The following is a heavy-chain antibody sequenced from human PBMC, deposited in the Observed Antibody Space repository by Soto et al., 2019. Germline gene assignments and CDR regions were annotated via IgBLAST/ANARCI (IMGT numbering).Heavy chain of an antibody. J-gene: IGHJ6*02. Sequence: ASVKVSCKASGYTFTVYYMHWVRQAPGQGLEWMGWINPNSGGTNYAQKFQGRVTMTRDTSISTAYMELSRLRSDDTAVYYCARDIVATIGSYGMDVWGQGTTVTVSS. D-gene: IGHD5-12*01. CDR3: ARDIVATIGSYGMDV. CDR1: GYTFTVYY. V-gene: IGHV1-2*02. CDR2: INPNSGGT.